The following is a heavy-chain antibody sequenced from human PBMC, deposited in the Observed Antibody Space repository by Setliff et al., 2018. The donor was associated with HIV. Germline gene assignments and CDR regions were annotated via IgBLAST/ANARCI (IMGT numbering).Heavy chain of an antibody. Sequence: SETLSLTCAVSGASITTNSYYWGWIRQTPEKGLEWIGDFYYSGTTYYNPSLKSRATISVDTSQNQFSLRLSSVTAADTAVYHCARFVLAWFDFSTGAVEVNDPYAFDFWGQGILVTVSS. J-gene: IGHJ4*02. V-gene: IGHV4-39*01. CDR3: ARFVLAWFDFSTGAVEVNDPYAFDF. CDR1: GASITTNSYY. CDR2: FYYSGTT. D-gene: IGHD3-10*01.